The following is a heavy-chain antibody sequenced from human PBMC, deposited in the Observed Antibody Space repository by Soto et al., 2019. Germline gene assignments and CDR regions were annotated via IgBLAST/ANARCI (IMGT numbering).Heavy chain of an antibody. J-gene: IGHJ6*02. D-gene: IGHD2-2*02. V-gene: IGHV3-23*01. CDR1: GFTFSSYA. CDR3: AKDPRYCSSTSCYRPYGMDV. CDR2: ISSSGDST. Sequence: GGSLRLSCAASGFTFSSYAMSWVRQAPGKGLEWVSAISSSGDSTYYADSVKGRFTISRDNSKNTLYLQMNSLRAEDTAVYYCAKDPRYCSSTSCYRPYGMDVWGQGTTVTVSS.